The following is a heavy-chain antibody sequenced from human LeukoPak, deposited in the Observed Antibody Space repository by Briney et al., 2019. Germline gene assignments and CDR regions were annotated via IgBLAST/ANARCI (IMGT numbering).Heavy chain of an antibody. CDR3: ARGSSSSWYSAYYFDY. Sequence: SETLSLTCAVYGGSFSGYYWSWIRQPPGKGLEWIGEINHSGSTNYNPSLKSRVTISVDTSKNQFSLKLGSVTAADTAVYYCARGSSSSWYSAYYFDYWGQGTLVTVSS. J-gene: IGHJ4*02. CDR1: GGSFSGYY. CDR2: INHSGST. V-gene: IGHV4-34*01. D-gene: IGHD6-13*01.